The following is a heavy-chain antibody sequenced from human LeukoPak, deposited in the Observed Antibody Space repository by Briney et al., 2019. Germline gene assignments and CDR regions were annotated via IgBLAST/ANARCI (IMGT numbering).Heavy chain of an antibody. Sequence: GGSLRLSCAASGFTFSNYAMSWVRQAPGKGLEWVSAFLAAGGGTFYADSVKGRFTISRDNSKNTLYLQMNNLGDDDTAVYYCVKEPKLSDWFFDLWGRGTLVTVSS. CDR3: VKEPKLSDWFFDL. CDR1: GFTFSNYA. CDR2: FLAAGGGT. J-gene: IGHJ2*01. V-gene: IGHV3-23*01. D-gene: IGHD1-1*01.